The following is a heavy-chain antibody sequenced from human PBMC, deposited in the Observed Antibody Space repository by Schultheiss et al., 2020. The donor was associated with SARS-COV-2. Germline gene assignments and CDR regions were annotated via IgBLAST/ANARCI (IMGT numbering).Heavy chain of an antibody. CDR1: GFSLSNARMG. V-gene: IGHV2-5*01. CDR3: AHSSYYGMDV. J-gene: IGHJ6*02. CDR2: IDWNDDK. Sequence: SGPTLVKPTQTLTLTCTVSGFSLSNARMGVSWIRQPPGKALEWLARIDWNDDKRYSPSLKSRLTITKDTSKNQVVLTMTNMDPVDTATYYCAHSSYYGMDVWGQGTTVTVSS.